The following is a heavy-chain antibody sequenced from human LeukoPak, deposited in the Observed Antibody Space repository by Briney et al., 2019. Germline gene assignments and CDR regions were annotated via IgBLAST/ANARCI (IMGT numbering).Heavy chain of an antibody. Sequence: SETLSLTCTVSGGSISSYYWSWIRQPAGKGLEWIGRIYTSGSTNYNPSLKSRVTMSVDSSKSHFSLKLSSVTAADTAVYYCAKSYYYASGLDYWGQGTLVTVSS. V-gene: IGHV4-4*07. D-gene: IGHD3-10*01. CDR1: GGSISSYY. CDR3: AKSYYYASGLDY. J-gene: IGHJ4*02. CDR2: IYTSGST.